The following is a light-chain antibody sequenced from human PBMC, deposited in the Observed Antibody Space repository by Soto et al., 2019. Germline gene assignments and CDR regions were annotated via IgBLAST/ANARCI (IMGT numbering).Light chain of an antibody. J-gene: IGKJ4*01. CDR1: QDISNY. Sequence: DIQMTQSPSTLSASVGARVTITCQASQDISNYLNWYQQKPGKAPKLLSSDASNLETGVPSRFSGGGAGTDFTFTISSLKPEDIATYFCQQYDQLPLTFGGGTKVDIK. CDR2: DAS. V-gene: IGKV1-33*01. CDR3: QQYDQLPLT.